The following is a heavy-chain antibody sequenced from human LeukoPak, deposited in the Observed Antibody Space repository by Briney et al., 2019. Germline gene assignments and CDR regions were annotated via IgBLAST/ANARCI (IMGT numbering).Heavy chain of an antibody. J-gene: IGHJ6*03. V-gene: IGHV1-18*04. Sequence: GASVKVSCKASGYTFTSNYMHWVRQAPGQGLEWMGWISAYNGNTNYVQKLQGRVTMTTDTSTSTAYMELRSLRSDDTAVYYCARVALYYYYMDVWGKGTTVTVSS. CDR3: ARVALYYYYMDV. CDR1: GYTFTSNY. CDR2: ISAYNGNT.